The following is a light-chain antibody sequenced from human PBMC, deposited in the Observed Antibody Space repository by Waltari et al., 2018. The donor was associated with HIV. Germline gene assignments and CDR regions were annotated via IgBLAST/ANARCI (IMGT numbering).Light chain of an antibody. J-gene: IGLJ3*02. Sequence: SYELTQPPSVSVSPGQTARITCSGDALPKQYAYRYQQTPGQAPVLVIYKDTERPSGIPERFSGSSSGTTVTLTISGVQAEDEADYYCQSPDSSGPWVFGGGTKLTVL. CDR1: ALPKQY. CDR2: KDT. CDR3: QSPDSSGPWV. V-gene: IGLV3-25*03.